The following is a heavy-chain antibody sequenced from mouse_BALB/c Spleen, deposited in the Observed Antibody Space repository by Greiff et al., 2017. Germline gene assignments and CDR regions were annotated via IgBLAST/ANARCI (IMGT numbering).Heavy chain of an antibody. V-gene: IGHV2-9*02. Sequence: VQLQESGPGLVAPSQSLSITCTVSGFSLTSYGVHWVRQPPGKGLEWLGVIWAGGSTNYNSALMSRLSISKDNSKSQVFLKMNSLQTDDTAMYYCARQPDYYGSRYYFDYWGQGTTLTVSS. D-gene: IGHD1-1*01. J-gene: IGHJ2*01. CDR2: IWAGGST. CDR1: GFSLTSYG. CDR3: ARQPDYYGSRYYFDY.